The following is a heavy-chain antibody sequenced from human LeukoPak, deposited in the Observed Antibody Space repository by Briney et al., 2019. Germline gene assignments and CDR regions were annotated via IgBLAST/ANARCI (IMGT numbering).Heavy chain of an antibody. CDR1: GFTFSSYS. J-gene: IGHJ4*02. CDR2: ISSSSSYI. V-gene: IGHV3-21*01. D-gene: IGHD2-21*01. CDR3: ARDRGEVVDY. Sequence: PGGFLRLSCAASGFTFSSYSMNWVRQAPGRGLEWVSSISSSSSYIYYADSVKGRFTISRDNAKNSLYLQMNGLRAEDTAVYYCARDRGEVVDYWGQGTLVTVSS.